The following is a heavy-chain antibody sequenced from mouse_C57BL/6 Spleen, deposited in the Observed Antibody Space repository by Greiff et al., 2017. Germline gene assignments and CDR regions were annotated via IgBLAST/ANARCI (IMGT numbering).Heavy chain of an antibody. Sequence: EVQLVESGGGLVQPKGSLKLSCAASGFSFNTYAMNWVRQAPGKGLEWVARIRSKSNNYATYYADSVKDRFTISRDDSESMLYLQMNNLKTEDTAMYYCVREGYYSPFDCWGQGTTLTVSS. CDR2: IRSKSNNYAT. CDR3: VREGYYSPFDC. CDR1: GFSFNTYA. V-gene: IGHV10-1*01. J-gene: IGHJ2*01. D-gene: IGHD2-12*01.